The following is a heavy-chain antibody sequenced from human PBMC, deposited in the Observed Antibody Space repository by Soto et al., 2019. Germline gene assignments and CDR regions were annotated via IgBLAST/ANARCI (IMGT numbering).Heavy chain of an antibody. CDR3: APTLIDLSGSGSPSVFYYGMDV. V-gene: IGHV3-23*01. CDR2: ISGSGGRT. Sequence: GGSLRLSCAASGLTLSSNAMSWVRQAPGKGLEWVSAISGSGGRTYYADSVKGRFTISRDNSKNTVYLLINCLKSDDSAVYYCAPTLIDLSGSGSPSVFYYGMDVWGRGTTVTVSS. CDR1: GLTLSSNA. J-gene: IGHJ6*02. D-gene: IGHD3-10*01.